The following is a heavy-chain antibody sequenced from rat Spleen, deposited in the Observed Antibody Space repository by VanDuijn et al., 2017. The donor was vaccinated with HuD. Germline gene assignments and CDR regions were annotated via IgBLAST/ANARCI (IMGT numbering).Heavy chain of an antibody. Sequence: QVQPKESGPGPVQPPPTLPPTRSVSGFPLSNYGVIWVRQPPGKGLEWMGVIWGNGNTNYNSALKSRLSISRDTPKSQVFLKMNNLQTDDTGTYYCTIHPRYWGQGVMVTVSS. CDR3: TIHPRY. V-gene: IGHV2-13*01. CDR2: IWGNGNT. D-gene: IGHD3-1*01. J-gene: IGHJ2*01. CDR1: GFPLSNYG.